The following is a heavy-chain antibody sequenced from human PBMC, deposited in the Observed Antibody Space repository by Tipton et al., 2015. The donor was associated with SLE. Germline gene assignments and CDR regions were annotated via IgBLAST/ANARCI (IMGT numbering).Heavy chain of an antibody. CDR3: ARHARGYGGNPRSWFDP. J-gene: IGHJ5*02. CDR2: IYYSGST. D-gene: IGHD4/OR15-4a*01. CDR1: GGSISSSSYY. V-gene: IGHV4-39*07. Sequence: TLSLTCTVSGGSISSSSYYWGWIRKPPGKGLEWIGSIYYSGSTYYNPSLKSRVTISVDMSKNQFSLKLSSVTAADTAVYYCARHARGYGGNPRSWFDPWGQGTLVTVSS.